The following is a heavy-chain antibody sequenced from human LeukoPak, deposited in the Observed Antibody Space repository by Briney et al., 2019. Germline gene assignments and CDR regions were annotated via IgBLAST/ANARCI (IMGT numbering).Heavy chain of an antibody. V-gene: IGHV4-4*07. Sequence: SETLSLTCTVSGGSISSYYWSWIRQPAGKELEWIGRIYSSGSTNYNPSLKSRVTISVDTSKNQFSLKLSSVTAADTAVYYCASRYCGSTSCYDLYFDYWGQGTLVTVSS. J-gene: IGHJ4*02. CDR2: IYSSGST. D-gene: IGHD2-2*01. CDR1: GGSISSYY. CDR3: ASRYCGSTSCYDLYFDY.